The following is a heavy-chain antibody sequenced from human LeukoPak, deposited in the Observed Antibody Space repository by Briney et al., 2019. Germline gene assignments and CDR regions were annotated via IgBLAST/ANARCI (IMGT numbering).Heavy chain of an antibody. CDR2: IIPIFGTA. D-gene: IGHD6-6*01. V-gene: IGHV1-69*13. Sequence: SVTVSCKASGGTFSSYAISWVRQAPGQGLEWMGGIIPIFGTANYAQKFQGRVTITADESTSTAYMELSSLRSEDTAVYYCARDSSSRSSSFDYWGQGTLVTVSS. CDR1: GGTFSSYA. J-gene: IGHJ4*02. CDR3: ARDSSSRSSSFDY.